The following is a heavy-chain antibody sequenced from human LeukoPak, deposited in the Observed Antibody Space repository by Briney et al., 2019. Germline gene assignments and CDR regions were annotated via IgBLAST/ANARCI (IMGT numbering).Heavy chain of an antibody. CDR3: AKLRSSTSYRRPRVAAFDI. D-gene: IGHD2-2*01. Sequence: GGSLRLSCAASGFTFDDYTMHWVRQAPGKGLEWVFLISWDGGSTYYADSVKGRFTISRDNSKNSLYLQMNSLRTEDTALYYCAKLRSSTSYRRPRVAAFDIWGQGTMGTVSS. CDR1: GFTFDDYT. J-gene: IGHJ3*02. V-gene: IGHV3-43*01. CDR2: ISWDGGST.